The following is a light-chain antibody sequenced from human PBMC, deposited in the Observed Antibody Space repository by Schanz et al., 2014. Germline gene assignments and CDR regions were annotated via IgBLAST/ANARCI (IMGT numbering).Light chain of an antibody. V-gene: IGKV1-5*03. CDR1: QSISSW. CDR3: QQYDTFPRT. J-gene: IGKJ1*01. Sequence: DIQMTQSPSTLSASVGDRVTLTCRASQSISSWLAWYQQKPGRAPKLLIYGASNLESGVPSKFSGSGSGTEFTLTISSLQPDDFATFYCQQYDTFPRTFGQGTKVEIK. CDR2: GAS.